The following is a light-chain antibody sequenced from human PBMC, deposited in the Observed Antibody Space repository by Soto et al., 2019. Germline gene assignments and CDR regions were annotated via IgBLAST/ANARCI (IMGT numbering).Light chain of an antibody. V-gene: IGKV3-20*01. CDR3: QQYGSSPPYT. CDR1: HSVSSTY. CDR2: GAS. J-gene: IGKJ2*01. Sequence: EIALTQSPGTLSLSPGERAALSCRASHSVSSTYLAWYQQKPGQAPRLLIYGASSRATGIPDRFSGSGSGTDFTLTISRLEPEDFAVYYCQQYGSSPPYTFGQGTKVEIK.